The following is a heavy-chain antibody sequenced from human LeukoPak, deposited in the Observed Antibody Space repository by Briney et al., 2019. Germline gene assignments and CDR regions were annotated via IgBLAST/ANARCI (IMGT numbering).Heavy chain of an antibody. CDR2: ISYDGSNK. CDR3: ARDSVAAGRVEDYYGMDV. V-gene: IGHV3-30-3*01. CDR1: GFTFSSYA. J-gene: IGHJ6*02. Sequence: GRSLRLSCAASGFTFSSYAMHWVRQAPGKGLEWVAVISYDGSNKYYADSVKGRFTISGDNSKNTLYLQMNSLRAEDTAAYYCARDSVAAGRVEDYYGMDVWGQGTTVTVSS. D-gene: IGHD6-13*01.